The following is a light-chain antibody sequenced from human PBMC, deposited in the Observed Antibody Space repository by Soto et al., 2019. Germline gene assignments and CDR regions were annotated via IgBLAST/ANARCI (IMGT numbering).Light chain of an antibody. CDR2: FSS. Sequence: AIQMTQSPSSLSASVGERVTITCRASQGIGNDLGWYQHKPGSAPKVLIYFSSILISGVPSRFSGSGSGTDFTLTIVGLQPEDFATYYCQQDYHYPGTFGQGTKVEI. V-gene: IGKV1-6*01. J-gene: IGKJ1*01. CDR3: QQDYHYPGT. CDR1: QGIGND.